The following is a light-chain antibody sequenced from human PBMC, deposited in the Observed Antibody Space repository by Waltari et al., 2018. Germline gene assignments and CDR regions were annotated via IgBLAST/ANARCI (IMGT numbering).Light chain of an antibody. Sequence: QSALTQPPSASGSPGQSVTISCRGRSSDIGTYKFVSWYQQHPGKSPKLIIYEVNQRPSGVPDRFSGSKSGNTASLTVSGLLPEDEADYYCSSYAGTKKLLFGGVTKLTVL. CDR2: EVN. V-gene: IGLV2-8*01. CDR1: SSDIGTYKF. J-gene: IGLJ2*01. CDR3: SSYAGTKKLL.